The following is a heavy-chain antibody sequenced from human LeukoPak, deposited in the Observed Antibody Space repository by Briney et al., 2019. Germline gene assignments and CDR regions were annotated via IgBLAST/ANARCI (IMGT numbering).Heavy chain of an antibody. Sequence: ASVKVSCKASGYTFTSYDINWVRQATGQGLEWMGWMNPNSGNTGYAQKFQGRVTITRNTSINTAYMELSSLRSGDTAVYYCARGTWSSNSGNWFDPWGQGTLVTVSS. CDR1: GYTFTSYD. CDR3: ARGTWSSNSGNWFDP. V-gene: IGHV1-8*03. CDR2: MNPNSGNT. J-gene: IGHJ5*02. D-gene: IGHD6-6*01.